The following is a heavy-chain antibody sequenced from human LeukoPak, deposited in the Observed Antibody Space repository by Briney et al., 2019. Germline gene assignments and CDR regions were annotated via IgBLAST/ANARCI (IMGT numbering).Heavy chain of an antibody. CDR3: ARENSPLNYYDSMGVDAFDI. CDR1: GFTFSDYY. J-gene: IGHJ3*02. V-gene: IGHV3-11*01. D-gene: IGHD3-22*01. Sequence: PGGSLRLSCAASGFTFSDYYMSWIRQAPGKGLEWVSYISSSGSTIYYADSVKGRFTISRDNAKNSLYLQMNSLRAEDTAVYYCARENSPLNYYDSMGVDAFDIWGQGTMVTVSS. CDR2: ISSSGSTI.